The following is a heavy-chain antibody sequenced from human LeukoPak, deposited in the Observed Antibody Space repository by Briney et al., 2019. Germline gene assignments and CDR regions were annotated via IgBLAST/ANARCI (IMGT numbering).Heavy chain of an antibody. V-gene: IGHV4-59*08. Sequence: SETLSLTCTVSGGSINNYYWSWIRQPPGKGLEWIGYIYYSGGDMNYNPSLKSRLTISVDTSKNQISLMLTSMTAADTAVYYCARQPAATAAFDIWAQGTMVAVSS. J-gene: IGHJ3*02. CDR2: IYYSGGDM. D-gene: IGHD5-18*01. CDR1: GGSINNYY. CDR3: ARQPAATAAFDI.